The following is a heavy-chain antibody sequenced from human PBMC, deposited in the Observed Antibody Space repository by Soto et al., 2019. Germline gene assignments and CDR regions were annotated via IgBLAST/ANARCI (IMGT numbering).Heavy chain of an antibody. D-gene: IGHD3-22*01. J-gene: IGHJ3*02. CDR3: ATGVVTIDAFDI. V-gene: IGHV1-69*02. CDR2: IVPIFDIA. Sequence: SVKVSCKASGSTFNSYTISWVRQAPGQGLEWMGRIVPIFDIAKYAQKFQGRVTITADKSTDTAYMELSSLRSEDTAVYYCATGVVTIDAFDIWGQGTMVTVSS. CDR1: GSTFNSYT.